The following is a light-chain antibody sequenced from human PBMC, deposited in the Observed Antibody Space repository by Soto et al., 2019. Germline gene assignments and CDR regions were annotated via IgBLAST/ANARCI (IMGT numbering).Light chain of an antibody. J-gene: IGKJ1*01. CDR1: QSVSSY. CDR3: QQRSNWPVT. Sequence: EIVLTQSPATLSLSPGERATLSCRASQSVSSYLAWYQQKPGQAPTLLIYDASNRATGIPARFSGSGSRTDFTLTISSLEPEDFAVYSCQQRSNWPVTFGQGTKVDI. V-gene: IGKV3-11*01. CDR2: DAS.